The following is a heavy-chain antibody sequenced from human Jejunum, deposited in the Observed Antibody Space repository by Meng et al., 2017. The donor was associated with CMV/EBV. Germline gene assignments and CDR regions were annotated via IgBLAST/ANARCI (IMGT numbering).Heavy chain of an antibody. V-gene: IGHV3-23*03. CDR2: IYSGGSTT. J-gene: IGHJ4*02. CDR1: GFTFSTYA. D-gene: IGHD3-22*01. Sequence: SGFTFSTYAMTWVRQAPGKGLEWVSLIYSGGSTTYYADSVKGRFTISRDDSKNTLYLQMNSLRAEDTAIYYCAKDLFYDGSDYYLGNWGQGALVTVSS. CDR3: AKDLFYDGSDYYLGN.